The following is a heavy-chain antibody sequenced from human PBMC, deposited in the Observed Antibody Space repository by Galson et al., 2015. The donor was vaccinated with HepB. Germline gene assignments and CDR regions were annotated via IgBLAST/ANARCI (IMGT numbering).Heavy chain of an antibody. CDR3: ARAGGQKLAWGGGLDV. V-gene: IGHV4-59*01. CDR1: GDSISTYY. Sequence: ETLSLTCTVSGDSISTYYWSWIRQPPGKGLEGIGYIIFSGSTSYNPSLKSPVTMSIDTSKNQFSLQLSSVTAEDTAVYYCARAGGQKLAWGGGLDVWGQGTTVAVSS. CDR2: IIFSGST. J-gene: IGHJ6*02. D-gene: IGHD6-13*01.